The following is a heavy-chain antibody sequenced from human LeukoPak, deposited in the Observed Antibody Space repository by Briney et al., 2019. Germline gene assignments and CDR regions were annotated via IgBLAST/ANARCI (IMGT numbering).Heavy chain of an antibody. Sequence: AGGSLRLSCAASGFTFSSYAMSWVRQAPGKGLEWVSAISGSGGSTYYADSVKGRFTISRDNSKNTLYLQMNSLRAEDTAVYYCARAGGGYYDILTGYYTPRNPFDYWGQGTLVTVSS. CDR2: ISGSGGST. J-gene: IGHJ4*02. CDR1: GFTFSSYA. V-gene: IGHV3-23*01. CDR3: ARAGGGYYDILTGYYTPRNPFDY. D-gene: IGHD3-9*01.